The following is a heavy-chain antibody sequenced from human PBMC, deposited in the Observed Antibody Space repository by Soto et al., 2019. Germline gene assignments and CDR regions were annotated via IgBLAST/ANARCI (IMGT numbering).Heavy chain of an antibody. J-gene: IGHJ4*02. CDR1: GYTFTSYG. CDR3: AREPNDFDY. CDR2: ISAYNGNK. D-gene: IGHD7-27*01. V-gene: IGHV1-18*01. Sequence: QVQLVQSGADVKKPGASVKVSCKASGYTFTSYGISWVRQAPGQGLEWMGWISAYNGNKKYAQKVQGRVTMTTDTTSSTAYMELRSLSSDDTAVYYCAREPNDFDYWGQGTLVTVSS.